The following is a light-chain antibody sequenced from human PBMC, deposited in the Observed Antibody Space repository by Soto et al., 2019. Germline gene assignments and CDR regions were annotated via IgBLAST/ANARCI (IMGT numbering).Light chain of an antibody. CDR3: SSYTSSRTLV. Sequence: QSALTQPASVSGSPGQSITISCTGTTSDVGGYKFVSWYQRHPGKAPKLMIYDVSNRPSGVSDRFSGSKSGNTASLTISGVQAEDEADYYCSSYTSSRTLVFGTGTKVTVL. CDR1: TSDVGGYKF. V-gene: IGLV2-14*03. CDR2: DVS. J-gene: IGLJ1*01.